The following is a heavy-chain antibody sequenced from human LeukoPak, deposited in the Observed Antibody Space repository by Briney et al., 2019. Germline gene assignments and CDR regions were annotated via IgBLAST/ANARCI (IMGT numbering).Heavy chain of an antibody. CDR2: ISSSSSYI. CDR1: GFTVSSNY. D-gene: IGHD3-22*01. J-gene: IGHJ4*02. Sequence: GGSLRLSCAASGFTVSSNYMSWVRQAPGKGLEWVSSISSSSSYIYYADSVKGRFTISRDNAKNSLYLQMNSLRAEDTAVYYCASLDSSGYSYYFDYWGQGTLVTVSS. V-gene: IGHV3-21*01. CDR3: ASLDSSGYSYYFDY.